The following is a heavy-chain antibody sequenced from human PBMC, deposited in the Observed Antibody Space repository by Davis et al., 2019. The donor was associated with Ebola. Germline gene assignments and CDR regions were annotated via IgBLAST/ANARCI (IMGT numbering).Heavy chain of an antibody. D-gene: IGHD6-25*01. CDR1: GGSISSGDYY. CDR3: ARESLEAAADAFDI. V-gene: IGHV4-61*08. CDR2: IYYSGST. Sequence: MPSETLSLTCTVSGGSISSGDYYWSWIRQPPGKGLEWIGYIYYSGSTNYNPSLKSRVTISVDTSKNQFSLKLSSVTAADTAMHYCARESLEAAADAFDIWGQGTMVTVSS. J-gene: IGHJ3*02.